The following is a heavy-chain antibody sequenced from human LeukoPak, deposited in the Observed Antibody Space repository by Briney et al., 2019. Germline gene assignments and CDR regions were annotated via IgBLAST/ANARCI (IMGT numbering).Heavy chain of an antibody. J-gene: IGHJ4*02. V-gene: IGHV4-34*01. CDR1: GGSFSGYY. CDR3: ARFGGYYGSGSYYS. D-gene: IGHD3-10*01. Sequence: SETLSLTCAVYGGSFSGYYWSWIRQPPGKGLEWFGEINHSGSTNYNPSLKSRVTISVDTSKNQFSLKLSSVTAADTAVYYCARFGGYYGSGSYYSWGQGTLVTVSS. CDR2: INHSGST.